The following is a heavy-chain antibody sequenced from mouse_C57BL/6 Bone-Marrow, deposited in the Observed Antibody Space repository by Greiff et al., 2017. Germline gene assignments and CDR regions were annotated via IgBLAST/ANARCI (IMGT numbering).Heavy chain of an antibody. CDR3: ARGGGYYY. CDR2: INTGSGGT. Sequence: VQLQQSGAELVRPGTSVKVSCKASGYAFTNYLIAWVQQRPGQGLEWIGVINTGSGGTNYNEKFKGKATLTADNSSSTAYMQLSSLTSEDSAVYFCARGGGYYYWGQGTTLTVSS. D-gene: IGHD2-3*01. CDR1: GYAFTNYL. J-gene: IGHJ2*01. V-gene: IGHV1-54*01.